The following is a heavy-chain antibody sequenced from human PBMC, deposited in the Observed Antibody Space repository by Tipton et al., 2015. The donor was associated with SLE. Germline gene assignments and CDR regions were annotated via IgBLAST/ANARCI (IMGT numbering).Heavy chain of an antibody. CDR3: ARTRSLGYSYGYDYFDY. Sequence: TLSLTCTVSGGSISSSSYYWGWIRQPPGKGLEWIGSIYYSGSTYYNPSLKSRVTISVDTSKNQFSLKLSSVTAADTAVYYCARTRSLGYSYGYDYFDYWGQGTLVTVSS. CDR1: GGSISSSSYY. J-gene: IGHJ4*02. CDR2: IYYSGST. V-gene: IGHV4-39*01. D-gene: IGHD5-18*01.